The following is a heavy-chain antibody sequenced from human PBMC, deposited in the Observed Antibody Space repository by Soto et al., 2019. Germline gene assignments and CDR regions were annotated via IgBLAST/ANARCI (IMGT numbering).Heavy chain of an antibody. D-gene: IGHD6-13*01. V-gene: IGHV1-18*01. Sequence: GASVKVSCKASGYIFTSNGISWVRQAPGQGLEWMGWISAYNGNTNYAQKVQGRVTMTTDTSTNTAYMDLRSLRSDDTAVYYCARSSTTLTSPYSSSWFDYWGQGTLVTVYS. CDR2: ISAYNGNT. J-gene: IGHJ5*01. CDR3: ARSSTTLTSPYSSSWFDY. CDR1: GYIFTSNG.